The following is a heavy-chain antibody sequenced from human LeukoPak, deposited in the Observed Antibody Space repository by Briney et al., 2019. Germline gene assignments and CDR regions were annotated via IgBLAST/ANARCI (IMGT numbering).Heavy chain of an antibody. CDR3: ARVARYGAGYYYCYTDV. D-gene: IGHD3-10*01. J-gene: IGHJ6*03. CDR1: GGSISSYY. V-gene: IGHV4-4*07. Sequence: SETLSLTCTVSGGSISSYYWSWIRQPAGKGLEWIGRIYTSGSTNYNPSLKSRVTMSVDTSKNQFSLKLSSVTAADTAVYYCARVARYGAGYYYCYTDVWGKGTTVTTSS. CDR2: IYTSGST.